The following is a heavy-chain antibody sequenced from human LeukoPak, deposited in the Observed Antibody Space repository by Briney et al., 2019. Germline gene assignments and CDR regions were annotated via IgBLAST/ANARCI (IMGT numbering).Heavy chain of an antibody. CDR3: ARAGRRNGPFQH. D-gene: IGHD1-14*01. V-gene: IGHV4-59*01. CDR1: GGSISSYY. Sequence: KTSETLSLTCTVSGGSISSYYWSWIRQPPGKGLEWIGYIYYSGSTNYSPSLKSRVTISVDTSKNQFSLKLSSVTAADTAVYYCARAGRRNGPFQHWGQGTLVTVSS. J-gene: IGHJ1*01. CDR2: IYYSGST.